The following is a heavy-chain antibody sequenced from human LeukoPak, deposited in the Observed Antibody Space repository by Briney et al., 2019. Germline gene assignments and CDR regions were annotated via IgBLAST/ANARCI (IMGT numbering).Heavy chain of an antibody. CDR1: GYTFTSYY. J-gene: IGHJ5*02. CDR2: INPSAGNT. CDR3: ARDLVVWRWFDP. Sequence: ASVKVSCKASGYTFTSYYMHWVRQAPGQGLEWMAMINPSAGNTIFAQRFQGRVSMTRDTSTSTVYMDLSSLRSEDTAVYYCARDLVVWRWFDPWGQGTLVTVSS. V-gene: IGHV1-46*01. D-gene: IGHD3-16*01.